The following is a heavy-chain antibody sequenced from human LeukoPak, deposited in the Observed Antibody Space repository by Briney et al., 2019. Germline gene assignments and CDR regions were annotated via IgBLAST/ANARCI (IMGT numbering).Heavy chain of an antibody. J-gene: IGHJ4*02. CDR3: ARVQGYCSTTSCYPHY. V-gene: IGHV7-4-1*02. Sequence: GASVKVSCKASGYTLTNYALNWVRQAPGQGLEWMGWINTNTGNPTYAQGFTGRFVFSLDTSVNTAYLQISSLRAEDTAIYYCARVQGYCSTTSCYPHYWGQGTLSPSPQ. CDR1: GYTLTNYA. D-gene: IGHD2-2*01. CDR2: INTNTGNP.